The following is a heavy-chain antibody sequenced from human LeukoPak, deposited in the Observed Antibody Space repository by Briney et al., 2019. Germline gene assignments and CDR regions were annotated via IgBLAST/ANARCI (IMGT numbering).Heavy chain of an antibody. CDR1: GFTFSTSA. Sequence: GGSLRLSCAASGFTFSTSAMSWVRQAPGKGLEWVSAISGTGGSTYYADSVKGRFTISRDNSKSTLYLQMNSLRVEDTAVYYCAKEVMGATTFDYWGQGTLVTVSS. J-gene: IGHJ4*02. CDR2: ISGTGGST. CDR3: AKEVMGATTFDY. V-gene: IGHV3-23*01. D-gene: IGHD1-26*01.